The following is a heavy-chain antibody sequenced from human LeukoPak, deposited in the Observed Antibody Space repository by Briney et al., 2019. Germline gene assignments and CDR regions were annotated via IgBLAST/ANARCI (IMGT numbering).Heavy chain of an antibody. CDR1: GYTFTSYD. D-gene: IGHD2-2*01. J-gene: IGHJ3*02. Sequence: ASVKVSCKXSGYTFTSYDINWVQQPPGQGLEWMGGINLNSGGTNYAQKFQGRVTMTRDTSISTAYMELSRLRSDDTAVYYCARYALVVVPAAPMDAFDIWGQGTMVTVSS. CDR3: ARYALVVVPAAPMDAFDI. V-gene: IGHV1-2*02. CDR2: INLNSGGT.